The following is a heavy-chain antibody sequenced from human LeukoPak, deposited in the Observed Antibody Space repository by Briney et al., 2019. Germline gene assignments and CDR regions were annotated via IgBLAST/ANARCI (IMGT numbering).Heavy chain of an antibody. CDR1: GNYW. J-gene: IGHJ4*02. D-gene: IGHD2/OR15-2a*01. CDR3: VSFYETY. Sequence: GGSPRLSCAASGNYWMHWVRQAPGKGLVWVSHINSDGSWTSYADSVKGRFTISKDNAKNTVYLQMNSLRAEDTAVYYCVSFYETYWGRGTLVTVSS. CDR2: INSDGSWT. V-gene: IGHV3-74*01.